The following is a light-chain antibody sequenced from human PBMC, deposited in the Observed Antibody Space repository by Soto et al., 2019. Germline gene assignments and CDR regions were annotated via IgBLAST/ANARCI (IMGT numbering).Light chain of an antibody. Sequence: EIVLTQSPGTLSLSPGERATLSCRASQSVSSNYLAWYQQKSGQAPRLLIYDATSRATDVPDRFSGSGSGTDFTLTISRLEPEDFAVYYCQQYGSSPSFGGGTKVEIK. J-gene: IGKJ4*01. CDR1: QSVSSNY. CDR3: QQYGSSPS. CDR2: DAT. V-gene: IGKV3-20*01.